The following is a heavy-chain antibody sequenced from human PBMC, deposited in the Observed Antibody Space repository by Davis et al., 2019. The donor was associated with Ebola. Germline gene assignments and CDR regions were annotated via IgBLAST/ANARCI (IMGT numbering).Heavy chain of an antibody. J-gene: IGHJ3*01. CDR1: GFTFNNYA. CDR2: ISGGGVST. D-gene: IGHD1-26*01. CDR3: AKDTSNIWFDV. Sequence: GESLKISCAASGFTFNNYAMSWVRQAPGKGLEWVSGISGGGVSTHFAHYADSVKGRFTISRDNSKNTLYLQMNGLRVEDTAIYYCAKDTSNIWFDVWGQGTMVTVSS. V-gene: IGHV3-23*01.